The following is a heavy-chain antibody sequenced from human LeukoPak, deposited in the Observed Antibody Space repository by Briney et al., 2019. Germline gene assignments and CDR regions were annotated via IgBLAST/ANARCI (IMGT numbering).Heavy chain of an antibody. V-gene: IGHV3-33*01. D-gene: IGHD3-22*01. Sequence: GGSLRLSCAASGFTFSSYGMHWVRQAPGKGLEWVAVIWYDGSNKYYADSEKGRFTIPRDNSKNTLYLQMNSLRAEDTAVYYCARVRRYYDSSGQFDYWGQGTLVTVSS. CDR1: GFTFSSYG. CDR2: IWYDGSNK. CDR3: ARVRRYYDSSGQFDY. J-gene: IGHJ4*02.